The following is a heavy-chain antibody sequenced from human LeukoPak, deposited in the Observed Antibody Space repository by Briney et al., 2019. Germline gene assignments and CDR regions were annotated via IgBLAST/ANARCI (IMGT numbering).Heavy chain of an antibody. J-gene: IGHJ3*02. CDR2: ISGSGGST. CDR3: ASPVSGYDGGAFDI. D-gene: IGHD4-23*01. Sequence: GGCLRLSCAASGFTFSSYAMSWVRQAPWKGLEWVSAISGSGGSTYYADSVKGRFTISRDNSKNTLYLQMNSLRAEDTAVYYCASPVSGYDGGAFDIWGQGTMVTVSS. CDR1: GFTFSSYA. V-gene: IGHV3-23*01.